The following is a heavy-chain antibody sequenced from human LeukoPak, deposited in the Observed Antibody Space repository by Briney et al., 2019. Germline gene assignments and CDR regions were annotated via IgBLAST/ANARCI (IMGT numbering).Heavy chain of an antibody. CDR3: ARAPEMATTGVYYFDY. Sequence: SETLSLTCAVYGGSFSGYYWTWIRQPPGKGLEWIGEINHSGSTNYNPSLKSRVTISVDTSKNQFSLKLSSVTAADTAVYYCARAPEMATTGVYYFDYWGQGPRSPSPQ. CDR2: INHSGST. D-gene: IGHD5-24*01. J-gene: IGHJ4*02. CDR1: GGSFSGYY. V-gene: IGHV4-34*01.